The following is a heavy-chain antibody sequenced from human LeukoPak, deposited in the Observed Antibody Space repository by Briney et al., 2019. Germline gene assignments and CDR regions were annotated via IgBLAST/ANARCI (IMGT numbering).Heavy chain of an antibody. CDR1: GFTFSSYA. J-gene: IGHJ6*02. CDR3: ARDRKIRITMVRGGNYYYYGMDV. V-gene: IGHV3-30*07. Sequence: PGGSLRLSCAASGFTFSSYAMHWVRQAPGKGLEWVAVISYDGSNKYYADSVKGRFTISRDNSKNTLYLQMNSLRAEDTAVYYCARDRKIRITMVRGGNYYYYGMDVWGQGTTVTVSS. D-gene: IGHD3-10*01. CDR2: ISYDGSNK.